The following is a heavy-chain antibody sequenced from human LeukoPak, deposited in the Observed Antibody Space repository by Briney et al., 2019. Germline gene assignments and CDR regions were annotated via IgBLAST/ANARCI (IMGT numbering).Heavy chain of an antibody. CDR2: IYYSGST. Sequence: SETLSLTCEVSGGSISSYYWSWIRQPPGKGLEWIGYIYYSGSTNYNPSLKSRVTISVDTSKNQFSLKLSSVTAADAAVYYCARDGAGYSSSWYLQHWGQGTLVTVSS. D-gene: IGHD6-13*01. CDR3: ARDGAGYSSSWYLQH. V-gene: IGHV4-59*01. J-gene: IGHJ1*01. CDR1: GGSISSYY.